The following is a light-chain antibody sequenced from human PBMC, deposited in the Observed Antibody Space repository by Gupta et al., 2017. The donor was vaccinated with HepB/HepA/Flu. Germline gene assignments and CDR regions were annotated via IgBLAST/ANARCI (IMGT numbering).Light chain of an antibody. J-gene: IGLJ3*02. V-gene: IGLV2-18*02. Sequence: QSALTHPPSVSGSPGQSVTIHCTGTSSDVGKYNRVSWYQQPPGTAPKLIIYEVRNRPSGVPDRFSGSKSGNTASLTISGLQAEDEADYHCSSYTSSSTLVFGGGTKLTVL. CDR1: SSDVGKYNR. CDR3: SSYTSSSTLV. CDR2: EVR.